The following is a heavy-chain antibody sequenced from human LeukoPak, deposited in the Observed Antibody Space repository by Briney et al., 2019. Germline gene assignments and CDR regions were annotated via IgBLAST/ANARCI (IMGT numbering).Heavy chain of an antibody. D-gene: IGHD3-22*01. J-gene: IGHJ4*02. CDR3: ARDRYYYDSSGYSY. V-gene: IGHV4-30-2*01. CDR1: GGSISSGGYY. CDR2: INHSGST. Sequence: SQTLSLTCTVSGGSISSGGYYWSWIRQPPGKGLEWIGEINHSGSTNYNPSLKSRVTISVDTSKNQFSLKLSSVTAADTAVYYCARDRYYYDSSGYSYWGQGTLVTVSS.